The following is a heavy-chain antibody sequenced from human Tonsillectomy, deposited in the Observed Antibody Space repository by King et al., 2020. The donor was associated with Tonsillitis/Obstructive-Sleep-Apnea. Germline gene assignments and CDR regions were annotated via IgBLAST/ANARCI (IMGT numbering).Heavy chain of an antibody. V-gene: IGHV3-33*01. CDR1: GFTFSSYG. J-gene: IGHJ6*03. Sequence: VQLVESGGGVVQPGRSLRLSCAASGFTFSSYGMHGVRQAPGKGLEWVAVIWYDGSNKYYADSVKGRFTISRDNSKNTLYLQMNSLRAEDTAVYYCARGPHCSGGSCYPYYYYYMDVWGKGTTVTVSS. D-gene: IGHD2-15*01. CDR2: IWYDGSNK. CDR3: ARGPHCSGGSCYPYYYYYMDV.